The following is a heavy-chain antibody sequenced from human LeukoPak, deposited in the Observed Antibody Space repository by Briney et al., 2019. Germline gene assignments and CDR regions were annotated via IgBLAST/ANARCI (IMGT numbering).Heavy chain of an antibody. Sequence: PGGSLRLSCAASGFTFSSYSMNWVRQAPGKGLEWVSYISSSSSTIYYADSVKGRFTISRDNAKNSLYLQMNSLRAEDTGVYYCARDSAGYYDYVWGSYRCFDYWGQGTLVTASS. CDR2: ISSSSSTI. D-gene: IGHD3-16*02. CDR3: ARDSAGYYDYVWGSYRCFDY. CDR1: GFTFSSYS. J-gene: IGHJ4*02. V-gene: IGHV3-48*01.